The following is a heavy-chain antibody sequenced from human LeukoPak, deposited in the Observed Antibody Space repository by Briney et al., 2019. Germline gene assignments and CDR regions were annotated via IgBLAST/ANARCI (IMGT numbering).Heavy chain of an antibody. D-gene: IGHD3-22*01. J-gene: IGHJ3*02. Sequence: AGGSLRLSCAASGFTFSSYWMSWVRQAPGKGLEWVANIKQDGSEKYYVDSVKGRFTISRDNAKNSLYLQMNSLRAEDTAVHYCAREYGITMIVVAPGAFDIWGQGTMVTVSS. CDR1: GFTFSSYW. CDR3: AREYGITMIVVAPGAFDI. CDR2: IKQDGSEK. V-gene: IGHV3-7*01.